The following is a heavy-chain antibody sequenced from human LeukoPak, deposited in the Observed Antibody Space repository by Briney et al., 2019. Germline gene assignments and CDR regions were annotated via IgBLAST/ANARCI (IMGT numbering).Heavy chain of an antibody. CDR2: INWNGGST. Sequence: GGSLRLSRAASGFTFSSHGMSWVRQAPGKGLEWVSGINWNGGSTGYADSVKGRFTISRDNAKNSLYLQMNSLRAEDTALYYCARVQLVDYYYYSYMDVWGKGTTVTVSS. D-gene: IGHD6-6*01. CDR3: ARVQLVDYYYYSYMDV. V-gene: IGHV3-20*04. J-gene: IGHJ6*03. CDR1: GFTFSSHG.